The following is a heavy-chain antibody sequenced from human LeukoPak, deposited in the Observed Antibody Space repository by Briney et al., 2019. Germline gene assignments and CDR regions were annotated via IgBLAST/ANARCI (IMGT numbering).Heavy chain of an antibody. CDR1: GFSISSGYY. V-gene: IGHV4-38-2*02. D-gene: IGHD1-26*01. Sequence: SETLSLTCTVSGFSISSGYYWGWFRQPPGKGLEWIGSIYHSGSTYYNPSLKSRVTMSVDTSKNQFSLKLSSVTAADTAVYYCARENRRGKPTSGDSDYWGQGTLVTVSS. J-gene: IGHJ4*02. CDR2: IYHSGST. CDR3: ARENRRGKPTSGDSDY.